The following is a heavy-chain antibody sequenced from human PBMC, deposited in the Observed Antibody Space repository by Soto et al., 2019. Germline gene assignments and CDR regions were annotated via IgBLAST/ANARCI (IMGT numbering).Heavy chain of an antibody. J-gene: IGHJ4*02. Sequence: SETLSLTCAVSGGSFSRFYWSWIRQPPGMGLEWIGEINHRGSSSYNSSLKGRVTISIDTSKRQFCLKLSSMTSADTAVYYCASRAKHDYDSSGPDFDSWGQGIQVTVSS. CDR2: INHRGSS. V-gene: IGHV4-34*01. D-gene: IGHD3-22*01. CDR1: GGSFSRFY. CDR3: ASRAKHDYDSSGPDFDS.